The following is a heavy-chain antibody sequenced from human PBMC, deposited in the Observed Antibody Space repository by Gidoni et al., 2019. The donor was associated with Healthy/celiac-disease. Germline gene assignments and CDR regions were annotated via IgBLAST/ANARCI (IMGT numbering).Heavy chain of an antibody. CDR2: TYYRSKWYN. CDR1: GDPVSSNRSA. J-gene: IGHJ3*02. V-gene: IGHV6-1*01. Sequence: QVQLQQSGPGLVKPSQTLSLTCAISGDPVSSNRSAWNWIRQSPSRGLEWLGRTYYRSKWYNDYAVSVKSRITINPDTSKNQFSLQLNSVTPEDTAVYYCARDKWYGGPIAAAGNELPFDIWGQGTMVTVSS. D-gene: IGHD6-13*01. CDR3: ARDKWYGGPIAAAGNELPFDI.